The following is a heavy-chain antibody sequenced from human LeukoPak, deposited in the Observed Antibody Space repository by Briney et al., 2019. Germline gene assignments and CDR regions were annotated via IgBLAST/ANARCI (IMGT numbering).Heavy chain of an antibody. CDR1: GYTFTSYY. D-gene: IGHD6-6*01. CDR3: ARLASIAVMGFDY. CDR2: INPSGGST. Sequence: ASVKVYCKASGYTFTSYYMHWVRQAPGQGLEWMGIINPSGGSTSYAQKFQGRVTMTRDMSTSTVYMELSSLRSEDTAVYYCARLASIAVMGFDYWGQGTLVTVSS. J-gene: IGHJ4*02. V-gene: IGHV1-46*01.